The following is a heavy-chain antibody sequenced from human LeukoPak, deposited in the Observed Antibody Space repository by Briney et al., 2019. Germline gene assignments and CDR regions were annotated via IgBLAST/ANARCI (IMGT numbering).Heavy chain of an antibody. CDR1: GFTFNKSW. V-gene: IGHV3-7*01. D-gene: IGHD7-27*01. J-gene: IGHJ4*02. CDR2: IKEDGTQK. Sequence: GGSLRLSCAASGFTFNKSWMSSVRQAPGKGPEWVANIKEDGTQKYYVDSVRGRFTISRDNAENSLYLQMNSLRDEDTAVYYCAKTGERDYWGRGTLVTVSS. CDR3: AKTGERDY.